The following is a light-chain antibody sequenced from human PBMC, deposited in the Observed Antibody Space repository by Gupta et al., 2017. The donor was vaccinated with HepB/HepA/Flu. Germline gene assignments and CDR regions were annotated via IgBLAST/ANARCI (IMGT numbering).Light chain of an antibody. CDR3: ATWDDSLRAVI. CDR2: KSN. CDR1: SSYIVISF. V-gene: IGLV1-47*01. Sequence: SVLTQAPSASGTPVQTVTISASGGSSYIVISFVYWFHQLPALAPRLLIQKSNQRPSVVPDRFSGSESGTSASLAISGLRSEDEGDYYCATWDDSLRAVIFGVGTKLTVL. J-gene: IGLJ2*01.